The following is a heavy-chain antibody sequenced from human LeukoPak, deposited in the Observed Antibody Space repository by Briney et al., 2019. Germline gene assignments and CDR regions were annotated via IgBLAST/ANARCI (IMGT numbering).Heavy chain of an antibody. CDR3: ARDYTPVSSRTGTLLKYFDY. D-gene: IGHD6-13*01. J-gene: IGHJ4*02. CDR2: ISSSSSYI. Sequence: PGGSLRLSCAASGFTFSSYSMNWVRQAPGKGLEWVSSISSSSSYIYYADSVKGRFTISRENDKNSLYLQMNSLRAEDTAVYCCARDYTPVSSRTGTLLKYFDYWGQGTLVTVSS. V-gene: IGHV3-21*01. CDR1: GFTFSSYS.